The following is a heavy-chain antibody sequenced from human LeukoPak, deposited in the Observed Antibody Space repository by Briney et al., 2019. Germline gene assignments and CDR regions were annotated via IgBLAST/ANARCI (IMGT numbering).Heavy chain of an antibody. J-gene: IGHJ3*02. V-gene: IGHV4-34*01. Sequence: SETLSLTCAVYGGSFSGYYWSWIRQPPGKGLEWIGEINHSGSTNYNPSLKSRVTISVDTSKNQFSLKLSSVTAADTAVYYCARGITGRPFDIWGQGTMVTVSS. CDR1: GGSFSGYY. D-gene: IGHD5-24*01. CDR3: ARGITGRPFDI. CDR2: INHSGST.